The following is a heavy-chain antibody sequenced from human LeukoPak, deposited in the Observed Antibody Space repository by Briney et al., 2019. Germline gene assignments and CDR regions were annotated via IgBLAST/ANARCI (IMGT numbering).Heavy chain of an antibody. D-gene: IGHD2-15*01. CDR2: ISSSSSYI. Sequence: GGSLRLSCAASGFTFSSYAMSWVRQAPGKGLEWVSSISSSSSYIYYADSVKGRFTISRDNAKNSLYLQMNSLRAEDTAVYYCARDGYCSGGSCFNIWGQGTMVTVSS. V-gene: IGHV3-21*01. CDR1: GFTFSSYA. J-gene: IGHJ3*02. CDR3: ARDGYCSGGSCFNI.